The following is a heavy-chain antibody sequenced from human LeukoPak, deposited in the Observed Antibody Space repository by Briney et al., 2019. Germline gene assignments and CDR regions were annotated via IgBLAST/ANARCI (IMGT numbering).Heavy chain of an antibody. V-gene: IGHV1-46*01. J-gene: IGHJ4*02. D-gene: IGHD6-19*01. CDR1: GYTFISYY. Sequence: ASVKVSCTASGYTFISYYMQWVRQAPGQGLEWMGVIDPGSHRTSYAQKFQGRVTLTRDTSTSTVYMELSSLRSEDTAVYYCARDRYSSGFFFDWGLGTLVTVSS. CDR2: IDPGSHRT. CDR3: ARDRYSSGFFFD.